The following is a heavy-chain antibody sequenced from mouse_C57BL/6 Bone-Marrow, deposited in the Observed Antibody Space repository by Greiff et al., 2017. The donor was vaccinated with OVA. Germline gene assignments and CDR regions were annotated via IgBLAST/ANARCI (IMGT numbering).Heavy chain of an antibody. CDR3: ASQRDGYYASYFDY. J-gene: IGHJ2*01. CDR2: IYPGDGDT. V-gene: IGHV1-82*01. CDR1: GYAFSSSW. D-gene: IGHD2-3*01. Sequence: VQRVESGPELVKPGASVKISCKASGYAFSSSWMNWVKQRPGKGLEWIGRIYPGDGDTNYNGKFKGKATLTADKSSSTAYMQLSSLTSEDSAVYFCASQRDGYYASYFDYWCQGPTLTVSS.